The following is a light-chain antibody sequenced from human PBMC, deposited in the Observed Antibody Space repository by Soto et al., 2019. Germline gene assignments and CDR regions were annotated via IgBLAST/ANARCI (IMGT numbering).Light chain of an antibody. CDR2: DVN. V-gene: IGLV2-14*01. J-gene: IGLJ2*01. CDR3: ASYTRTTTLV. CDR1: ISDIGGYNF. Sequence: QSALTQPASVSGSPGQSITISCTGTISDIGGYNFISWYQHHPGKAPKLVIYDVNNRPSGISYRFSGSKSGNTASLTISGLQDEDEDDYYCASYTRTTTLVFGGGTKLTVL.